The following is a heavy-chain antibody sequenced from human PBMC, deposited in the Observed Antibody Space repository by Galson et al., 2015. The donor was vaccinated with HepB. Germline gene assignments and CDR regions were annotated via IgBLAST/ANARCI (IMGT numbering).Heavy chain of an antibody. Sequence: SCKASGYTFTSYYMHWVRQAPGQGLEWMGIINPSGGSTSYADSVKGRFTISRDNSKNTLYLQMNSLRAEDTAVYYCARDLTLGYSGYDPYYFDYWGQGTLVTVSS. CDR1: GYTFTSYY. CDR2: INPSGGST. J-gene: IGHJ4*02. V-gene: IGHV1-46*04. CDR3: ARDLTLGYSGYDPYYFDY. D-gene: IGHD5-12*01.